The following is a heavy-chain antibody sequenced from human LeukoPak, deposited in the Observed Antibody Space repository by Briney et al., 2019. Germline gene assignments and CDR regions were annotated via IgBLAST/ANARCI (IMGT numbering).Heavy chain of an antibody. V-gene: IGHV3-33*01. Sequence: GGSLRLSCAASGFTFSSYGMHWVRQAPGKGLEWVAVIWFDGSNEYYADSVKGRFTISRDNPKNMLYLQMSSLRAEDTAVYYCAGEDIVVVPAAKYYYYYGMDVWGQGTTVTVSS. D-gene: IGHD2-2*01. CDR2: IWFDGSNE. CDR3: AGEDIVVVPAAKYYYYYGMDV. J-gene: IGHJ6*02. CDR1: GFTFSSYG.